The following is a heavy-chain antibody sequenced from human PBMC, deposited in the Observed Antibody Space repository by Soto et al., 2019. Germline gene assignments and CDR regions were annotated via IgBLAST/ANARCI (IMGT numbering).Heavy chain of an antibody. CDR1: GYTFTGYY. J-gene: IGHJ6*02. Sequence: QVQLVQSGTEVKRPGDSVKVSCKASGYTFTGYYVHWVRQAPGQGLEWMGWINPNSGDTYLAQRFQGRVTMNRDTSIGTAYMERRGLTTDDTSEYSSAKGGAIVGAGTRVYFYSAMDVWGQGTTVTVSS. D-gene: IGHD1-26*01. CDR2: INPNSGDT. V-gene: IGHV1-2*02. CDR3: AKGGAIVGAGTRVYFYSAMDV.